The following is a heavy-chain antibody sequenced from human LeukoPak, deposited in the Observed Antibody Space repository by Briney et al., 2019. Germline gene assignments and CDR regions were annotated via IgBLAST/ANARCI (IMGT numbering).Heavy chain of an antibody. CDR2: ISSSGSTI. CDR3: ATSPGNGGHGYFQH. D-gene: IGHD4-23*01. CDR1: GFTFSSYA. V-gene: IGHV3-48*04. Sequence: GGSLRLTCAASGFTFSSYAMSWVRQAPGKGLEWVSYISSSGSTIYYADSVKGRFTISRDNAKNSLYLQMNSLRAEDTAVYYCATSPGNGGHGYFQHWGQGTLVTVSS. J-gene: IGHJ1*01.